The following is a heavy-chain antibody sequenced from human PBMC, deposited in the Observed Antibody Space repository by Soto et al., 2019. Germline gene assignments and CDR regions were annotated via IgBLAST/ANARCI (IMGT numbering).Heavy chain of an antibody. CDR1: GFTFSSYG. CDR3: AIYSSGWYPLDD. J-gene: IGHJ4*02. V-gene: IGHV3-30*03. D-gene: IGHD6-19*01. CDR2: ISYDGSNK. Sequence: QVQLVASGGGVVQPGRSLRLSCAASGFTFSSYGMHWVRQAPGKGLEWVAVISYDGSNKYYADSVTGRFTISRDNSKNTLYLQMNSLRAEDTAVYYCAIYSSGWYPLDDCGQGTLVTVAS.